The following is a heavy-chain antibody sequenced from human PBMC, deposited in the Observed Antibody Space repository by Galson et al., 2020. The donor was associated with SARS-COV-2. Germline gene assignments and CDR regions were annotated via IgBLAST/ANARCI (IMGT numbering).Heavy chain of an antibody. CDR2: IDWDNDK. Sequence: SGPTLVKPTQTLTLTCTFSGFSLTPSGMGVTWIRQPPGKALEWLALIDWDNDKYYSTSLKTRLTISGDTSKNQVFLTMTNMDPADTATYYCARMADGYGGYDYGSSPFDYWGQGTLVTVSS. V-gene: IGHV2-70*01. CDR1: GFSLTPSGMG. D-gene: IGHD5-12*01. CDR3: ARMADGYGGYDYGSSPFDY. J-gene: IGHJ4*02.